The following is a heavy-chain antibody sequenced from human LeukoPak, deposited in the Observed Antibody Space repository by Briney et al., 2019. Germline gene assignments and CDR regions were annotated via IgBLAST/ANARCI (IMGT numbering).Heavy chain of an antibody. CDR1: GYTFTTYY. CDR2: INPSDGST. V-gene: IGHV1-46*01. D-gene: IGHD6-13*01. Sequence: ASVKVSCKASGYTFTTYYMHWVRQAPGQGFEWMGIINPSDGSTTNAQQFQGRDTMTRDTSTSTVYMELSSLRSEDTAVYYCAREMGATAGAHFDYWGQGTLVTVSS. CDR3: AREMGATAGAHFDY. J-gene: IGHJ4*02.